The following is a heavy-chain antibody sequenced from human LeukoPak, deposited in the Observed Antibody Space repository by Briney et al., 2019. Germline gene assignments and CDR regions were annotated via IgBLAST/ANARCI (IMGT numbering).Heavy chain of an antibody. D-gene: IGHD3-10*01. CDR3: ARSGSELDH. CDR2: ISSSGRTI. CDR1: GFTFSNYY. J-gene: IGHJ5*02. Sequence: GGSLRLSCAASGFTFSNYYMTWLRQAPGKGLEWLSCISSSGRTIYYADSVEGRFTISRDNPKNSLYLQMNSLIAEDTAVYYCARSGSELDHWGQGTLVTVSS. V-gene: IGHV3-11*01.